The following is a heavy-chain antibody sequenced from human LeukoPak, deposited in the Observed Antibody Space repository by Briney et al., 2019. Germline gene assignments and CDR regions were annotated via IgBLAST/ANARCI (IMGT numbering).Heavy chain of an antibody. V-gene: IGHV3-53*01. J-gene: IGHJ6*02. CDR3: ARDPGIRNGMDV. Sequence: PGGSLRLSCAASGFTVNNNYMTWVRQAPGKGLEWVSVIYSGGTTYYADSVKGRFTISRDNSKNTLYLQMNSLRVDDTAVYYCARDPGIRNGMDVWGQGTTVTVS. CDR1: GFTVNNNY. CDR2: IYSGGTT. D-gene: IGHD2/OR15-2a*01.